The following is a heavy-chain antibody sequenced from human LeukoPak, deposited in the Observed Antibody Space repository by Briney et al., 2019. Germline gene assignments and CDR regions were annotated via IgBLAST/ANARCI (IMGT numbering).Heavy chain of an antibody. Sequence: GGSLRLSCAASGFTFSSYAMHWVRQAPGKGLEWVAVISYDGSNKYYADSVKGRFTISRDNSKNTLYLQMNSLRAEDTAVYYCASIGPGGPMDSHDLSGQLVPWGQGTLVTVSS. J-gene: IGHJ5*02. CDR1: GFTFSSYA. V-gene: IGHV3-30*04. D-gene: IGHD6-13*01. CDR3: ASIGPGGPMDSHDLSGQLVP. CDR2: ISYDGSNK.